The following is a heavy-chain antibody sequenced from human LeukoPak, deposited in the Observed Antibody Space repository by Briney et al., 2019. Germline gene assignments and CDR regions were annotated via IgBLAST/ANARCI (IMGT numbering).Heavy chain of an antibody. CDR2: ISWNSGSI. Sequence: GGSLRLSCAASGFTFDDYAMHWVRQAPGKGLEWVSGISWNSGSIGYADSVKGRFTISRDNAKNSLYLQMNSLRAEDTALYYCAKSGYCSSTSCYTRGIYYYYGMDVWGQGTTVTVSS. CDR3: AKSGYCSSTSCYTRGIYYYYGMDV. D-gene: IGHD2-2*02. V-gene: IGHV3-9*01. J-gene: IGHJ6*02. CDR1: GFTFDDYA.